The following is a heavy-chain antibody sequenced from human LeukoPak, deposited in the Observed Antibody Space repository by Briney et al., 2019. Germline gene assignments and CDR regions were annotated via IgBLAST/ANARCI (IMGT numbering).Heavy chain of an antibody. Sequence: GGSLRLSCAASGFTFSSYSMNWVRQAPGKGLEWVSYISSSSSTIYYADSVKGRFTISRDNAKNSLYLQMNGLRAEDTAVYYCARAAINPYYYDSSGDFDYWGQGTLVTVSS. CDR3: ARAAINPYYYDSSGDFDY. J-gene: IGHJ4*02. V-gene: IGHV3-48*04. CDR1: GFTFSSYS. D-gene: IGHD3-22*01. CDR2: ISSSSSTI.